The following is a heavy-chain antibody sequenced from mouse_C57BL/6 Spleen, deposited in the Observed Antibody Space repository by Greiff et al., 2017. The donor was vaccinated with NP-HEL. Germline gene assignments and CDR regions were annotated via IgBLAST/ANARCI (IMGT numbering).Heavy chain of an antibody. CDR2: FYPGSGSI. J-gene: IGHJ4*01. D-gene: IGHD2-4*01. V-gene: IGHV1-62-2*01. CDR3: ARHEARDYDYDNYAMDY. CDR1: GYTFTEYT. Sequence: QVQLQQSGAELVKPGASVELSCKASGYTFTEYTIHWVKQRSGQGLEWIGWFYPGSGSIKYNEKFKDKATLTADKSSSTVYMELSRLTSEDSAVYFCARHEARDYDYDNYAMDYWGQGTSVTVSS.